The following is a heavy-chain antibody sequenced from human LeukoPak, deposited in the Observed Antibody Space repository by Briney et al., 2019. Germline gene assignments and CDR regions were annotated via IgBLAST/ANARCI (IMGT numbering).Heavy chain of an antibody. D-gene: IGHD3-9*01. CDR3: ARGTEMTSFTGYYSFDY. J-gene: IGHJ4*02. V-gene: IGHV4-4*07. CDR2: IYTGTT. Sequence: SETLSLTCTVSGGSISTFFWTWIRQSAGKGLEWIGRIYTGTTYYNPSLESRATISVDASNNRFSLKLTSLTAADTAVYYCARGTEMTSFTGYYSFDYWGRGSLVTVSS. CDR1: GGSISTFF.